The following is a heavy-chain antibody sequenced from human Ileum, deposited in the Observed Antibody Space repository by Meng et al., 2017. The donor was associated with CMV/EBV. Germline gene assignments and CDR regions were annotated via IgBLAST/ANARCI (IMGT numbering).Heavy chain of an antibody. CDR1: GHA. CDR3: AKGLFPGYSSSWYSDWYFDL. J-gene: IGHJ2*01. D-gene: IGHD6-13*01. CDR2: ISDSGGST. Sequence: GHARTWGRQAPGKGLGWVSAISDSGGSTYYADSVTGRFTISRDNSKNTLYLQMNSLRAEDTAVYYCAKGLFPGYSSSWYSDWYFDLWGRGTLVTVSS. V-gene: IGHV3-23*01.